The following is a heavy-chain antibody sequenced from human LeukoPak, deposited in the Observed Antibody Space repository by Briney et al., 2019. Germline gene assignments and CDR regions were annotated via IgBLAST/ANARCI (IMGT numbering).Heavy chain of an antibody. J-gene: IGHJ4*02. D-gene: IGHD2-15*01. V-gene: IGHV4-59*01. CDR2: IYYSGST. CDR3: ARYCSGDSCSN. Sequence: SETLSLTRTVSGVSISSYYWSWLRQPPGKGREWIGYIYYSGSTNYNPSLKSRVTISVDASKTQFSLKLSSVTAADTAVYYCARYCSGDSCSNWGQGTLVTVSS. CDR1: GVSISSYY.